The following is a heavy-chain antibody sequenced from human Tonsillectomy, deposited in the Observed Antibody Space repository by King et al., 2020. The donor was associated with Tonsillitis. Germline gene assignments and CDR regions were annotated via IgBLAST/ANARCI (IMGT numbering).Heavy chain of an antibody. CDR1: GFTFSSYA. J-gene: IGHJ4*02. Sequence: VQLVESGGGVVQPGRSLRLSCAASGFTFSSYAMHWVRQAPGKGLAWVAVISLDGSNKYYADSVKVRFTISRDNSKNTLYLQMNSLRAEDTAVYYCAREYACSTSCPPDYWGQGTLVTVSS. D-gene: IGHD2-2*01. CDR3: AREYACSTSCPPDY. CDR2: ISLDGSNK. V-gene: IGHV3-30-3*01.